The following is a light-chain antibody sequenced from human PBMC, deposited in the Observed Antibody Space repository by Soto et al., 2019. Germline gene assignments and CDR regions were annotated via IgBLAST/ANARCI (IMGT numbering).Light chain of an antibody. CDR3: HQYATSPQT. V-gene: IGKV3-20*01. J-gene: IGKJ1*01. CDR1: QSVPKNY. Sequence: EIVLTQSPGTLSLSPGERATLSCRASQSVPKNYLAWYQQKPGQAPRLLIYCPSSRATGIPDRFSGSGSGTDFTLSISRLEPEDFAVYYCHQYATSPQTFGQGTKVEIK. CDR2: CPS.